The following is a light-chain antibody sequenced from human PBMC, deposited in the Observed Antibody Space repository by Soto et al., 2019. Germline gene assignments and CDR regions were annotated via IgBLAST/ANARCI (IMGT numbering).Light chain of an antibody. CDR3: QQHHSLPLT. V-gene: IGKV1-33*01. J-gene: IGKJ4*01. CDR1: QDISNH. Sequence: DLQMTQSPSSLSASVGDRVTITCQASQDISNHLSWYQQKPGKAPQLLIYDASNLETGVPSGFSGSGSGTDFTFTISSLQPENVATYYCQQHHSLPLTFGGGTKVEIK. CDR2: DAS.